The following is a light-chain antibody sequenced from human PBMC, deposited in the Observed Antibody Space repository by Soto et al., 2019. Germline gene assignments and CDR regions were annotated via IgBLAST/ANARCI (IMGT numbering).Light chain of an antibody. CDR3: LQHNSYPWT. Sequence: DLQMTQSPSSLSASVGDRVTITCRASQGIRKDLGWYQQKPGKAPKGLIFAASSLQSGVPSRFSGSGSGTEFTLTISSLQHEDSATYYCLQHNSYPWTFGQGTKVEIK. CDR2: AAS. V-gene: IGKV1-17*01. J-gene: IGKJ1*01. CDR1: QGIRKD.